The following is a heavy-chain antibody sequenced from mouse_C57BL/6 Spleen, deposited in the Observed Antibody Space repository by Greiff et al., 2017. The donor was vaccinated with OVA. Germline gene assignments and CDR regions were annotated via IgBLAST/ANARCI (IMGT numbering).Heavy chain of an antibody. CDR2: INYDGGST. CDR3: AREDYGNYGAMDY. Sequence: EVQLVESEGGLVQPGSSMKLSCTASGFTFSDYYMAWVRQVPEKGLEWVANINYDGGSTYYLDSLKSRFIISRENAKNILYLQMSSLKSEDTATYYCAREDYGNYGAMDYWGQGTSVTVSS. CDR1: GFTFSDYY. J-gene: IGHJ4*01. D-gene: IGHD2-1*01. V-gene: IGHV5-16*01.